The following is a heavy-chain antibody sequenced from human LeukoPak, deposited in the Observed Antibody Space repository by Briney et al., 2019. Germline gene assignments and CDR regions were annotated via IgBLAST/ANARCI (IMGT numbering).Heavy chain of an antibody. CDR3: GRDSLGGDY. D-gene: IGHD3-16*01. Sequence: QPGGSLRLSCAASGFTFTNYAMSWVRQAPGKGLEWVSGMSSRGVSTYYADSVKGRFTISSDNSKNTLYLQMNSLRAEDTAVYYCGRDSLGGDYWGQGTLVTVSS. J-gene: IGHJ4*02. CDR1: GFTFTNYA. CDR2: MSSRGVST. V-gene: IGHV3-23*01.